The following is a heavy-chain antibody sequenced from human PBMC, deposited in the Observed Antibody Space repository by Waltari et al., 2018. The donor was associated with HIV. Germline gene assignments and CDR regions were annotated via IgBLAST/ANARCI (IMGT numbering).Heavy chain of an antibody. D-gene: IGHD3-10*01. Sequence: QVQLVQSGAEVKKPGASVKVSCKDSEYNFTMYAMHWLRQAPGQGFEWMGWINPDKGNTKYSQRFQDRVTITRDTSASTVYMDLMTLRSEDTAVYYCARDVDRGRGNWFDPWGQGTLVTVSS. V-gene: IGHV1-3*01. J-gene: IGHJ5*02. CDR1: EYNFTMYA. CDR3: ARDVDRGRGNWFDP. CDR2: INPDKGNT.